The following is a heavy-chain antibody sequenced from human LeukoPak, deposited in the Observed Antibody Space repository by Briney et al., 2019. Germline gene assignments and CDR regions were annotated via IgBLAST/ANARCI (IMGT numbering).Heavy chain of an antibody. V-gene: IGHV3-74*01. CDR1: GFTFSSYW. J-gene: IGHJ4*02. CDR3: ARSNQADDY. CDR2: INGGGSST. Sequence: GGSLRLSCAASGFTFSSYWMHWVRQVPGKGLVWVSRINGGGSSTAYADSVRGRFTISRDNAKNTVYLQMNSLRADDTAVYYCARSNQADDYWGQGTMVTVSS. D-gene: IGHD4-11*01.